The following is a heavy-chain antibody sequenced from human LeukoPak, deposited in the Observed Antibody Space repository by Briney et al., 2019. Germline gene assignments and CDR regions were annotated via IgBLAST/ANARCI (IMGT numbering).Heavy chain of an antibody. J-gene: IGHJ4*02. CDR1: GFTLTTYS. Sequence: GGSLRLSCAVSGFTLTTYSMHWVRQAPGKGLEWVSAISSSGSPIYYADSVKGRFTISRDSAKSSQYLQMNSLRAEDTAVYYCASEGYWGQGTLVTVSS. CDR3: ASEGY. V-gene: IGHV3-21*01. CDR2: ISSSGSPI.